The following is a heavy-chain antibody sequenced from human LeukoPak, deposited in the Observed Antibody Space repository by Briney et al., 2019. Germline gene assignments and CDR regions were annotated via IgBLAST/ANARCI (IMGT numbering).Heavy chain of an antibody. V-gene: IGHV3-23*01. J-gene: IGHJ4*02. Sequence: QTGGSLRLSCAASGFTFSSYAMSWVRQAPGKGLEWVSAISGSGGSTYYADSVKGRFTISRDTTKNTLYLQMNSLRAEDTAVYYCSDVDTAMASFDYWGQGTLVTVSS. CDR1: GFTFSSYA. D-gene: IGHD5-18*01. CDR3: SDVDTAMASFDY. CDR2: ISGSGGST.